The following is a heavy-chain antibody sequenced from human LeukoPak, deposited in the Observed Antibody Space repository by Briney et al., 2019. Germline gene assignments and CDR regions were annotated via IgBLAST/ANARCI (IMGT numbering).Heavy chain of an antibody. CDR2: IRYDGSNK. Sequence: GGSLRLSCAASGFTFSSYGMHWVRQAPGKGLEWVAFIRYDGSNKYYADSVKGRFTISRDNSKNTLYLQMNSLRAEDTAVYYCVSNRPYCYDSSGRFVYWGQGTLVTVSS. CDR1: GFTFSSYG. CDR3: VSNRPYCYDSSGRFVY. V-gene: IGHV3-30*02. J-gene: IGHJ4*02. D-gene: IGHD3-22*01.